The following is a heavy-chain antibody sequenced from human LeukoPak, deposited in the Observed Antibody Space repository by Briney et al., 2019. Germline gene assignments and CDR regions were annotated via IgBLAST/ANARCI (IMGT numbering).Heavy chain of an antibody. CDR2: ICSNGNNR. J-gene: IGHJ3*02. CDR3: VKERGPFDGFDI. CDR1: GFTFSSYG. V-gene: IGHV3-33*03. Sequence: GGSLRLSCAASGFTFSSYGMHWVRQVPGKGLEWVAVICSNGNNRYYADFVKGRFTFSRDNSKNTLSLQMNSLRAEDTAVYYCVKERGPFDGFDIWGQGTMVTVSS.